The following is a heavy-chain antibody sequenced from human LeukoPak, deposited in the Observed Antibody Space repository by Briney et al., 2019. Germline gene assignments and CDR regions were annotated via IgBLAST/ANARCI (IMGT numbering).Heavy chain of an antibody. CDR3: ALRYYYDSCGYHGGAFDI. J-gene: IGHJ3*02. CDR2: INPNSGGT. V-gene: IGHV1-2*02. D-gene: IGHD3-22*01. Sequence: ASVKVSCKASGYTFTGYYMHWVRQAPGQGLEWMGWINPNSGGTNYAQKFQGRVTMTRDTSISTAYMELSRLRSDDTAVYYCALRYYYDSCGYHGGAFDIWGQGTMVTVSS. CDR1: GYTFTGYY.